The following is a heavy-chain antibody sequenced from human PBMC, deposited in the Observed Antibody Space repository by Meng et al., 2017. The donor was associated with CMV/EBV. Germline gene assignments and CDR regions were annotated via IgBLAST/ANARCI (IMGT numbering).Heavy chain of an antibody. V-gene: IGHV4-4*02. CDR3: ARVSEGSSGYYFDY. J-gene: IGHJ4*02. CDR1: GASISSGNW. Sequence: VSGASISSGNWWSCVRQPPGKGLEWIGEIYHSGSTTYNPSLKRRVTISVDKSKNQFSLKLSSVTAADTAVYYCARVSEGSSGYYFDYWGQGTLVTVSS. CDR2: IYHSGST. D-gene: IGHD3-22*01.